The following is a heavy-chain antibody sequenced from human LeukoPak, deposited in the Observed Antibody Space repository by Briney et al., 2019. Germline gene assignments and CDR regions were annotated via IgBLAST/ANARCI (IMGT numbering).Heavy chain of an antibody. CDR2: IKQDGSER. J-gene: IGHJ4*02. D-gene: IGHD6-19*01. CDR1: GFTFSSYW. V-gene: IGHV3-7*03. CDR3: ATGAGCGY. Sequence: GGSLRLSCAASGFTFSSYWMTWVRQAPGKGLEWVSNIKQDGSERNYVDSVKSRFTISRDNAKNSLYLQMNTVRDEDTAVYYCATGAGCGYWGQGTLVTVSS.